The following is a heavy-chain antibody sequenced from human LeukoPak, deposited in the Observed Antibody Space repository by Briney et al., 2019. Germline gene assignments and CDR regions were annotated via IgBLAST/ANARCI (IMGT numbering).Heavy chain of an antibody. CDR3: AKRGGLSSSSGWYYFDY. CDR1: GFTFSSYS. J-gene: IGHJ4*02. Sequence: PGGSLRLSCAASGFTFSSYSMNWVRQAPGKGLEWVPSISSSSSYIYYADSVKGRFTISRDNAKNSLYLQMNSLRAEDTAVYYCAKRGGLSSSSGWYYFDYWGQGTLVTVSS. D-gene: IGHD6-6*01. CDR2: ISSSSSYI. V-gene: IGHV3-21*01.